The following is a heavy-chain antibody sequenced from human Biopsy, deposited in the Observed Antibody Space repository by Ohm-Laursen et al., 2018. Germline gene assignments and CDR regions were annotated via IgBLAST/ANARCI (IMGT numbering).Heavy chain of an antibody. D-gene: IGHD3-22*01. J-gene: IGHJ3*01. CDR1: GGSISSGGSY. Sequence: TLSLTCTVSGGSISSGGSYWSWIRQRPGKGLDWFGYIFNSANTYYNPSLKNLLTISGDTSKNQFSLKLNSATAADKAMYYCASVVLGPTNDAFDLWGQGTMVVVSS. CDR3: ASVVLGPTNDAFDL. V-gene: IGHV4-31*01. CDR2: IFNSANT.